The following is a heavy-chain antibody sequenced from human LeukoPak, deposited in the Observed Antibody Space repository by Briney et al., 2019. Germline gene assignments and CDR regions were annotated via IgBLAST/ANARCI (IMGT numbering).Heavy chain of an antibody. CDR2: IKLDGSEK. D-gene: IGHD3-3*01. CDR1: GFTVSSAY. V-gene: IGHV3-7*03. J-gene: IGHJ5*01. CDR3: ARDQYDTWSRRGNFDS. Sequence: PGGSLRLSCAASGFTVSSAYVSWVRQAPGEGLEWVANIKLDGSEKNYVDSVKGRFTISRDNTKNSLYLQMNSLRVEDTAVFYCARDQYDTWSRRGNFDSWGQGTLVIVSS.